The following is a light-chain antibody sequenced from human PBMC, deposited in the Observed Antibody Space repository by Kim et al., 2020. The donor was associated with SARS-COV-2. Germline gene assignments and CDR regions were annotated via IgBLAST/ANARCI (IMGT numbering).Light chain of an antibody. CDR1: SGNSSYA. V-gene: IGLV4-69*01. CDR3: QTWGTGIRV. Sequence: ASVKLTCTLSSGNSSYAIAWHQQQAEKGPRYLMKLNSDGSHSKGDGIPDRFSGSSSGAERDLTISSLQSEDEADYYCQTWGTGIRVFGGGTQLTVL. CDR2: LNSDGSH. J-gene: IGLJ3*02.